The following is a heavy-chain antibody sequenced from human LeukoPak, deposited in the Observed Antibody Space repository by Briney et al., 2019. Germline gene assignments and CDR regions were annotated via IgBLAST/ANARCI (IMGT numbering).Heavy chain of an antibody. V-gene: IGHV1-24*01. J-gene: IGHJ4*02. CDR3: ATDRAYYDFWSGSKQFDY. D-gene: IGHD3-3*01. CDR2: FDPEDGEA. CDR1: GYTLTELS. Sequence: ASVTVSCKVSGYTLTELSMHWVRQAPGKGLEWMGGFDPEDGEAIYAQKFQGRVTMTEDTSTDTAYMELSSLRSEDTAVYYCATDRAYYDFWSGSKQFDYWGQGTLVTVSS.